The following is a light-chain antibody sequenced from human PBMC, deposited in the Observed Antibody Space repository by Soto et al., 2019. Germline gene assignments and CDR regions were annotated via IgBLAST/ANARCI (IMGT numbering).Light chain of an antibody. CDR3: CSYAGSSTFEV. CDR1: SSDVGSYNL. J-gene: IGLJ1*01. V-gene: IGLV2-23*02. CDR2: EVS. Sequence: QSALTQPASVSGSPGQSITISCTGTSSDVGSYNLVSWYQQHPGKAPKLMIYEVSKRPSGVSNRVSGSKSGDTASLTISGLQAEDEADYYCCSYAGSSTFEVFGTGSKVTVL.